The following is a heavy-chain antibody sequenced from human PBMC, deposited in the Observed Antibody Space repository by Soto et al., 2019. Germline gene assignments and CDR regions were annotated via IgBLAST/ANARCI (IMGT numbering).Heavy chain of an antibody. CDR3: ARYRRSSGWIYYYGMDV. CDR2: IYHSGST. D-gene: IGHD6-19*01. CDR1: GGSISSSNW. Sequence: PSETLSLTCAVSGGSISSSNWWSWVRQPPGKGLEWIGEIYHSGSTNYNPSLKSRVTISVDKSKNQFSLKLSSVTAADTAVYYCARYRRSSGWIYYYGMDVWGQGTTVTVSS. V-gene: IGHV4-4*02. J-gene: IGHJ6*02.